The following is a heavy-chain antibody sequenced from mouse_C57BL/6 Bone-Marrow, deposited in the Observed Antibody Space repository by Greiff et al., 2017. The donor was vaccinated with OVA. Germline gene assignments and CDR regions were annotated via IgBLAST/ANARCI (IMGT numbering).Heavy chain of an antibody. J-gene: IGHJ4*01. CDR1: GYTFTSYW. CDR2: IDPSDSYT. CDR3: ARSLLRYPYYAMDY. V-gene: IGHV1-69*01. D-gene: IGHD1-1*01. Sequence: VQLQQPGAELVMPGASVKLSCKASGYTFTSYWMHWVKQRPGQGLEWIGEIDPSDSYTNYNQKFKGKSTLTVDKSSSTAYMQLSSLTSEDSAVYYCARSLLRYPYYAMDYWGQGTSVTVSS.